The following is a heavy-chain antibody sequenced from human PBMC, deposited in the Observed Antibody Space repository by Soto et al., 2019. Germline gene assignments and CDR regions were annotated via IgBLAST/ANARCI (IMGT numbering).Heavy chain of an antibody. D-gene: IGHD5-12*01. J-gene: IGHJ1*01. V-gene: IGHV3-23*01. Sequence: EVQLLESGGGLVQPGGSLRLSCAASGFTFSSYAMRWVRQAPGKGLDWVSAISGNGDTTYYADSVKGRFTISRDISKNTLYLQMNSLRAEDTAVYYCAKIRGYDLGSTTFQHWGQGTLVTVSS. CDR3: AKIRGYDLGSTTFQH. CDR2: ISGNGDTT. CDR1: GFTFSSYA.